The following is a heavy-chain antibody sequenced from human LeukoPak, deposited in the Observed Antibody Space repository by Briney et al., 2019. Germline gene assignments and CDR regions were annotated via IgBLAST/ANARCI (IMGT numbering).Heavy chain of an antibody. V-gene: IGHV4-59*01. J-gene: IGHJ4*02. CDR1: GGSISSYY. D-gene: IGHD3-22*01. Sequence: SETLSLTCTVSGGSISSYYWSWIRQPPGKGLEWIGYIYYSGSTNYNPSLKSRVTISVDTSKNQFSLKLSSVTAADTAVYYCAREGRPKYYYDSSGYIDYWGQGTLVTVSS. CDR2: IYYSGST. CDR3: AREGRPKYYYDSSGYIDY.